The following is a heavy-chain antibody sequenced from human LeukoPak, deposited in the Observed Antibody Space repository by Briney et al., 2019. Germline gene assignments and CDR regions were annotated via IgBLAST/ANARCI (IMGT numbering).Heavy chain of an antibody. D-gene: IGHD4-11*01. J-gene: IGHJ5*02. V-gene: IGHV3-74*01. CDR1: GFNLRDYW. Sequence: GDSLRLSCAASGFNLRDYWMHWVRQAPGKGLVWVSRLGTDGTYTNYADSVTGRFTISRDNAKNTLYLQMDSLRAEDTSFYYCVRDPSNSGSWFDLWGQGTLVTVSS. CDR2: LGTDGTYT. CDR3: VRDPSNSGSWFDL.